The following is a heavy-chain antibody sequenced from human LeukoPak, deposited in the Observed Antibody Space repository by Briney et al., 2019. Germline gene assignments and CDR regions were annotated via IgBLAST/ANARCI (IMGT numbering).Heavy chain of an antibody. CDR2: ISSSGSA. CDR3: AKEGGYSYGDAPLHFDY. Sequence: PSETLSLTCSVSGDSLGIYKWSWIRQPPGKGLEWIAHISSSGSAIYNPSLKSRVSMAVDTSKNQFSLKLSSVTAADTAVYYCAKEGGYSYGDAPLHFDYWGQGTLVTVSS. J-gene: IGHJ4*02. V-gene: IGHV4-4*09. CDR1: GDSLGIYK. D-gene: IGHD5-18*01.